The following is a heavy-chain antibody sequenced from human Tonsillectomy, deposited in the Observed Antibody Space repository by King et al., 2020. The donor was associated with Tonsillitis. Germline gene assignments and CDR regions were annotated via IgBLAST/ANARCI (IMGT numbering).Heavy chain of an antibody. CDR1: GYTFTSYG. CDR3: ATTRQSSISFTDYFDY. V-gene: IGHV1-18*04. Sequence: VQLVQSGAEVKKPGASVKVSCKASGYTFTSYGISWVRQAPGKGLEWMGWISTYSGNTNYAQKLKGRVTITTDTSTSTAHMELRSLRSDDTAMYYCATTRQSSISFTDYFDYWGQGSLVTVSS. CDR2: ISTYSGNT. J-gene: IGHJ4*02. D-gene: IGHD2-2*01.